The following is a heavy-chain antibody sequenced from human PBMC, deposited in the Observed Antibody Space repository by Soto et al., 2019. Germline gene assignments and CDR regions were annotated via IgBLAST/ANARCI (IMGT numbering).Heavy chain of an antibody. CDR3: TRVRGYSYGGPQEYGMDV. D-gene: IGHD5-18*01. Sequence: ASVKVSCKAIGYSFTSHYMHWVRQAPGQGLEWMGTIYPGGVNIGYAQKFKGRVTMTKDTSTSTAYMELNSLRSEDTAVYYCTRVRGYSYGGPQEYGMDVWGQGTTVTVYS. CDR1: GYSFTSHY. CDR2: IYPGGVNI. V-gene: IGHV1-46*01. J-gene: IGHJ6*02.